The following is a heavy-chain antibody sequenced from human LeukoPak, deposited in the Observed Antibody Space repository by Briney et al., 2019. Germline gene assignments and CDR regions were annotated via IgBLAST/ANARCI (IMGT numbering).Heavy chain of an antibody. CDR3: ARPNSGSLTDAFDI. D-gene: IGHD1-26*01. Sequence: SQTLSLTCTVSGGSISSGTYYWTWIRQHPGKGLEWIGYIYYSGSTYYNPSLKSRVTISVDTSKNQFSLKLSSVTAADTAVYYCARPNSGSLTDAFDIWGQGTMVTVSS. V-gene: IGHV4-31*03. CDR2: IYYSGST. J-gene: IGHJ3*02. CDR1: GGSISSGTYY.